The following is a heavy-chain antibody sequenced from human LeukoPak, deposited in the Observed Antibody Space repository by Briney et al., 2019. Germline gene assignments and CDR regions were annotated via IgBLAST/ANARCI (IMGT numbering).Heavy chain of an antibody. CDR3: AREGYCSGGICSYDN. CDR1: GFTFSNYW. V-gene: IGHV3-7*01. J-gene: IGHJ4*02. D-gene: IGHD2-15*01. CDR2: IKQDGSEK. Sequence: GGSLRLSCAASGFTFSNYWMNWVRQAPGKGLGWVARIKQDGSEKYYVESVKGRFTISRDNAKKSVYPQMDSPRAEDTAVYYCAREGYCSGGICSYDNWGQGTLVTVSS.